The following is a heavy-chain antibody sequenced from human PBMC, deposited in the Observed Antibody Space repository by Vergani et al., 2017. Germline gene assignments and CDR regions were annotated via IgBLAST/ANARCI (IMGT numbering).Heavy chain of an antibody. CDR1: GYSIGSGFY. J-gene: IGHJ2*01. Sequence: QVRLEESGPGLVKPSETLSLTCSVSGYSIGSGFYWAWIRQSPGEGLQWLTSIYNRGKTDHNPSLKSRVPVSLDTSKNRFSLNLTSVTATDTAVYYCARSQVDYWYFDLWGPGSLVTVSS. CDR3: ARSQVDYWYFDL. V-gene: IGHV4-38-2*01. CDR2: IYNRGKT.